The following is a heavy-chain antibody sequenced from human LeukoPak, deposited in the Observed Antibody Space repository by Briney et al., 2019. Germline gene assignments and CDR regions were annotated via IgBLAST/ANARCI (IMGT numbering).Heavy chain of an antibody. Sequence: PGGSLRLSCAASGLIVSNNYMFCVRQAPGKGLEWVSAIYSDGRTYYADSVRGRFTISRDISKSTLYLQMSSLRAEDTAVYFCSRVGYTYKTRALWGQGTLVTVSS. D-gene: IGHD5-18*01. CDR1: GLIVSNNY. J-gene: IGHJ4*02. CDR2: IYSDGRT. CDR3: SRVGYTYKTRAL. V-gene: IGHV3-66*01.